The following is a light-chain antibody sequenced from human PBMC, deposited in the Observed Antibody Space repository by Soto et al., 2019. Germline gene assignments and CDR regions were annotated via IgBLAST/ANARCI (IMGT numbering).Light chain of an antibody. J-gene: IGLJ2*01. Sequence: NFMLTQPHSVSESPGKTVIISCTGSGGSIASNYVQWYQQRPSSVPTCVIYEDKYRPPGVPDRFSGSIDSSSNSASLTISGLKTEDEADYYCQSYDGNNFNVVFGAGTKLTVL. CDR1: GGSIASNY. CDR3: QSYDGNNFNVV. CDR2: EDK. V-gene: IGLV6-57*02.